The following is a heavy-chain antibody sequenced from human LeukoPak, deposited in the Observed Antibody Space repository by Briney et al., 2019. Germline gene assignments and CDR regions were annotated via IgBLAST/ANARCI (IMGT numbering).Heavy chain of an antibody. CDR1: GFTSSSYG. CDR2: IRYDGSNK. V-gene: IGHV3-30*02. J-gene: IGHJ4*02. D-gene: IGHD3-22*01. CDR3: AKDGPPDSSGYYFLNY. Sequence: GGFLRLSCAASGFTSSSYGMHWVRQAPGKGLEWVAFIRYDGSNKYYADSVKGRFTISRDNSKNTLYLQMNSLRAEDTAVYYCAKDGPPDSSGYYFLNYWGQGTLVTVSS.